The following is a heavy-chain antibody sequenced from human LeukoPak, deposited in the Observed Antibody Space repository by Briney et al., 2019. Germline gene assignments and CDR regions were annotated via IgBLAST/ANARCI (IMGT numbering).Heavy chain of an antibody. CDR1: GFTFSIYS. Sequence: PGGSLRLSCAASGFTFSIYSMNWVRQSPGKGLEWVSSMSSSSSYINYADSVKGRFTISGDNAKNSLYLQMNSLRAEDTAVYYCARGAVAGPPYFDYWGQGTLVTVSS. CDR3: ARGAVAGPPYFDY. CDR2: MSSSSSYI. D-gene: IGHD6-19*01. J-gene: IGHJ4*02. V-gene: IGHV3-21*01.